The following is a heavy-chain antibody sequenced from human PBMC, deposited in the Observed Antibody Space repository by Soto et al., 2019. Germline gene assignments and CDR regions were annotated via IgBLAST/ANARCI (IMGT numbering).Heavy chain of an antibody. D-gene: IGHD6-13*01. CDR2: INTNTGNP. V-gene: IGHV7-4-1*02. Sequence: ASVKVSCKASGYTFTSYAMNWVRQAPGQGLEWMGWINTNTGNPTYAQGFTGRFVFSLDTSVSTAYLQISSLKAEDTAVYYCARDFEGVVPGIAAAGTSAFDIWGQGTMVTVSS. J-gene: IGHJ3*02. CDR1: GYTFTSYA. CDR3: ARDFEGVVPGIAAAGTSAFDI.